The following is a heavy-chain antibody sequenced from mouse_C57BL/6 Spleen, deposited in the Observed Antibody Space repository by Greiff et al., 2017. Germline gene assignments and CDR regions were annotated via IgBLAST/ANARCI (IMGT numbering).Heavy chain of an antibody. V-gene: IGHV1-31*01. Sequence: VQLKESGPELVKPGASVKISCKASGYSFTGYYMHWVKQSHGNILDWIGYIYPYNGVSSYNQKFKGKATLTVDKSSSTAYMELRSLTSEDSAVYYCAREYYGSSPRGFDVWGTGTTVTVSS. CDR2: IYPYNGVS. D-gene: IGHD1-1*01. J-gene: IGHJ1*03. CDR3: AREYYGSSPRGFDV. CDR1: GYSFTGYY.